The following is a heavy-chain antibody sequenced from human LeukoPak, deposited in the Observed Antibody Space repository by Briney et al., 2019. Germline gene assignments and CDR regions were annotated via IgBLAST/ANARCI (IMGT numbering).Heavy chain of an antibody. CDR2: IYNRGNT. CDR1: GDSFSSYY. CDR3: ARRPHNWGFDY. V-gene: IGHV4-59*08. J-gene: IGHJ4*02. Sequence: SETLSLTCTVSGDSFSSYYWSWIRQPPGKGLEWIGHIYNRGNTHYNLSLKSRVTISVDTSKNQFSLTLNSVTAADTAVFYCARRPHNWGFDYWGQGTLVTVSS. D-gene: IGHD7-27*01.